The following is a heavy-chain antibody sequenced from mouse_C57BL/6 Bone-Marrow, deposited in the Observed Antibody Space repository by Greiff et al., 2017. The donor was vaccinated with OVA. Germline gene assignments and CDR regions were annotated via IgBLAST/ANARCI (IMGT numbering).Heavy chain of an antibody. Sequence: QVQLQQPGTELVKPGASVKLSCKASGYTFTSYWMHWVKQRPGQGLEWIGNINPSNGGTNYNEKFKSKATLTVDKSSSTAYMQLSSLTSEDSAVYYCAIGIYDGYHTLYYFGYWGQGTTLTVSS. D-gene: IGHD2-3*01. J-gene: IGHJ2*01. CDR2: INPSNGGT. CDR3: AIGIYDGYHTLYYFGY. CDR1: GYTFTSYW. V-gene: IGHV1-53*01.